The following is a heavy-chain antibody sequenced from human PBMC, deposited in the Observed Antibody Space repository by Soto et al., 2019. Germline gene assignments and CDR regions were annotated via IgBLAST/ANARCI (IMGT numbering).Heavy chain of an antibody. J-gene: IGHJ2*01. CDR3: ASTGREMATIPCRFLCL. D-gene: IGHD1-26*01. CDR1: SGSISSSNW. CDR2: IYHSGST. Sequence: QVQLQESGPGLVKPSGTLSLTCAVSSGSISSSNWWSWVRQPPGKGLEWIGEIYHSGSTNYNPSPKSRVTISVDKSKNQLSLKLSCVSAADTAVYFCASTGREMATIPCRFLCLWGRGTLV. V-gene: IGHV4-4*02.